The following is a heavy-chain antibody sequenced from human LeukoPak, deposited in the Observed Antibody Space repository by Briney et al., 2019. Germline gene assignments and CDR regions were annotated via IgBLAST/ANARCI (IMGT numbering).Heavy chain of an antibody. J-gene: IGHJ4*02. Sequence: GGSLTLSCAASGFTFSSFWRSWLRQAPGKGLVWVANIKEGGRNKYYVDSVKGRITISRDNTKNSLYLQMNSLRAEDTAVYYCARDGRDGYIDYWGQGSLVTVSP. CDR1: GFTFSSFW. CDR2: IKEGGRNK. CDR3: ARDGRDGYIDY. D-gene: IGHD5-24*01. V-gene: IGHV3-7*01.